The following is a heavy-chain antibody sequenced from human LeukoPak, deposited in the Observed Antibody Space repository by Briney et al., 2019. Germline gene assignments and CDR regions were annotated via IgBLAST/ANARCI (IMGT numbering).Heavy chain of an antibody. V-gene: IGHV3-21*01. Sequence: GGSLRLSCAAPGCTCSSYRMNWVRQAPRKGLKWVSSISSSSSYIYYADSVKGRFTISRDNAKNSLYLQMNSLRAEDTAVYYCARVTDYALHIDYWGQGTLVTVSS. CDR3: ARVTDYALHIDY. J-gene: IGHJ4*02. CDR2: ISSSSSYI. D-gene: IGHD4-17*01. CDR1: GCTCSSYR.